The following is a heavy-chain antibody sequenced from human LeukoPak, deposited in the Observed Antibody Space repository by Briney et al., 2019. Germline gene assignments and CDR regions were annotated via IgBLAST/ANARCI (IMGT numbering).Heavy chain of an antibody. Sequence: GGSLRLSCAASGFTFSSYWMHWVCQAPGKGLVWVSRINSDGSSISYADSVKGRFTISGDNAKNTMYLQMNSLGAEDTAVYYCARDRNWAPPVAGTGAFDIWGQGTMVTVSS. CDR2: INSDGSSI. D-gene: IGHD1/OR15-1a*01. CDR1: GFTFSSYW. V-gene: IGHV3-74*01. CDR3: ARDRNWAPPVAGTGAFDI. J-gene: IGHJ3*02.